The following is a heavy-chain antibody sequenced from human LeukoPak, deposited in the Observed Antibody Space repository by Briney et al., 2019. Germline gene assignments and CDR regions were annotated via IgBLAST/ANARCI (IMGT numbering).Heavy chain of an antibody. V-gene: IGHV3-23*01. D-gene: IGHD3-22*01. J-gene: IGHJ6*02. CDR1: GFAFGSYA. Sequence: GGSLRLSCAASGFAFGSYAMSWVRQAPGKGLEWVSAISGSGGSTYYADSVKGRFTISRDNSKNTLYLQMNSLRAEDTAVYYCAKDHLTSSSGYFPPGYYYGMGVWGQGTTVTVSS. CDR2: ISGSGGST. CDR3: AKDHLTSSSGYFPPGYYYGMGV.